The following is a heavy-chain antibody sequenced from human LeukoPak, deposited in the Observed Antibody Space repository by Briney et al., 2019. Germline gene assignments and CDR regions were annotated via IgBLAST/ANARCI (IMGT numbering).Heavy chain of an antibody. CDR2: IYYSGST. D-gene: IGHD5-18*01. V-gene: IGHV4-31*03. CDR3: ARWGTAMVLEDY. CDR1: GGSISSGGYY. Sequence: SQTLSLTCTVSGGSISSGGYYWSWIRQLLGKGLEWIGYIYYSGSTYYNPSLKSRVTISVDTSKNQFSLKLSSVTAADTAVYYCARWGTAMVLEDYWGQGTLVTVSS. J-gene: IGHJ4*02.